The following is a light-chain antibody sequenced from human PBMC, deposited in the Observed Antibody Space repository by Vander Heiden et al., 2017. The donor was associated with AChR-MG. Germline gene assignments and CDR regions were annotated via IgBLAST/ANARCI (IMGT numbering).Light chain of an antibody. V-gene: IGLV3-9*01. Sequence: SYALTQPLSVSVALGQTARITCGGNNIGSKNVHWYQQKPGQAPVLVIYRDSNRPSGIPERFSGSNSGNTATLTISRAQAGDEADDYCQVWDSSTGVVFGGGTKLTVL. CDR1: NIGSKN. CDR2: RDS. CDR3: QVWDSSTGVV. J-gene: IGLJ2*01.